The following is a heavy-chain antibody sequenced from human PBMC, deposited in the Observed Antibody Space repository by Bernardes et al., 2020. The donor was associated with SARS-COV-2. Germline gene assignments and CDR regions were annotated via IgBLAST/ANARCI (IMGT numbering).Heavy chain of an antibody. J-gene: IGHJ6*03. V-gene: IGHV4-34*01. D-gene: IGHD3-3*01. Sequence: SETLSLTCAVYGGSFSGYYWSWIRQPPGKGLEWIGEINHSGSTNYNPSLKSRVTISVDTSKNQFSLKLSSVTAADTAVYYCARGRVYYDFWSGYHGHYYYMDVWGKGTTVTVSS. CDR1: GGSFSGYY. CDR3: ARGRVYYDFWSGYHGHYYYMDV. CDR2: INHSGST.